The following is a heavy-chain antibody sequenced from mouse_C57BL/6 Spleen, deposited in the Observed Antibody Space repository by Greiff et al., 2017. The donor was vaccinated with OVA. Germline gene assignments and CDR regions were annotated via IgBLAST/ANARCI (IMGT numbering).Heavy chain of an antibody. CDR1: GFTFSSYA. J-gene: IGHJ1*03. D-gene: IGHD1-1*01. CDR2: ISDGGSYT. V-gene: IGHV5-4*01. CDR3: AREQNYGRPHWYFDV. Sequence: EVKVVESGGGLVKPGGSLKLSCAASGFTFSSYAMSWVRQTPEKRLEWVATISDGGSYTYYPDNVKGRFTISRDNAKNNLYLQMSHLKSEDTAMYYCAREQNYGRPHWYFDVWGTGTTVTVSS.